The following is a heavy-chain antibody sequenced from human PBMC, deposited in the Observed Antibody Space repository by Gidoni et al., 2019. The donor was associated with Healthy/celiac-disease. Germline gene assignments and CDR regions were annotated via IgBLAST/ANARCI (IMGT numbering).Heavy chain of an antibody. Sequence: EVQLVQSGAEVKKPGESLKISCTGSGYSFTSYWIGWVRQMPGKGLEWMGIIYPGDSDTRYSPSFQGQVTISADKSISTAYLQWSSLKASDTAMYYCARREYCSSTSCYLAFDPWGQGTLVTVSS. CDR1: GYSFTSYW. CDR2: IYPGDSDT. D-gene: IGHD2-2*01. CDR3: ARREYCSSTSCYLAFDP. V-gene: IGHV5-51*01. J-gene: IGHJ5*02.